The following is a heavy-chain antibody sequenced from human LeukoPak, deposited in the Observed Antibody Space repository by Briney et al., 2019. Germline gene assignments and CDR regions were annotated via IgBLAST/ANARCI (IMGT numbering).Heavy chain of an antibody. CDR3: ARGVGGSYHFDY. CDR1: GFTFRSYS. D-gene: IGHD1-26*01. Sequence: PGGSLRLSCEASGFTFRSYSMSWVRQAPGKGLEWVSYISSSTTTIYYADSMKGRFTISRDNAKNSLYLQMNSLRAEDTAVYYCARGVGGSYHFDYWGQGTLVTVSS. CDR2: ISSSTTTI. V-gene: IGHV3-48*01. J-gene: IGHJ4*02.